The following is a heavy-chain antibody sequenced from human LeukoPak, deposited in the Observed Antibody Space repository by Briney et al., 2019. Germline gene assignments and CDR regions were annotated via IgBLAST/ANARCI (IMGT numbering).Heavy chain of an antibody. Sequence: PRRSLRPSCVPSEFTPTSYSMTWVRPPPGRGLEWVSATLGSGDTYYADSVKGRFTPSRDNSKNSLYLQINSLRAEDTAVYYCARGNNVAQWFVFESWGQGTQVAVSS. V-gene: IGHV3-23*01. CDR3: ARGNNVAQWFVFES. D-gene: IGHD3-10*01. CDR2: TLGSGDT. CDR1: EFTPTSYS. J-gene: IGHJ4*02.